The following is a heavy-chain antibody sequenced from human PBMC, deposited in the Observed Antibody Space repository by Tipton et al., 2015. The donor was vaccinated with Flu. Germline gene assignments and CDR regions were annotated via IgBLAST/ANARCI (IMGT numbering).Heavy chain of an antibody. J-gene: IGHJ4*02. Sequence: SLRLSCAASGFPFSEFWMHWVRQAPGKGLEWVAHINQDGSEESYVESVKGRFTISRDNAKNSLYLQMSSLRVEDTAMYYCATWNGRDNWGQGTLVTVSS. CDR3: ATWNGRDN. V-gene: IGHV3-7*01. CDR1: GFPFSEFW. CDR2: INQDGSEE. D-gene: IGHD1-1*01.